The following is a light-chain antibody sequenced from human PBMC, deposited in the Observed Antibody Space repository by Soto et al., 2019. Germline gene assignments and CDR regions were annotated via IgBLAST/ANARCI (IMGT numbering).Light chain of an antibody. CDR1: QSVRSSS. V-gene: IGKV3-20*01. CDR3: QQYGSSPPRT. J-gene: IGKJ1*01. CDR2: GAS. Sequence: EIVLTQSPGTLSLSPGERATLSCRASQSVRSSSLAWYQQKPGQAPRLLIYGASSRATGIPDRFSGSGSGTDFSLTISRLEPEDFAVYYCQQYGSSPPRTFGQGTKVEI.